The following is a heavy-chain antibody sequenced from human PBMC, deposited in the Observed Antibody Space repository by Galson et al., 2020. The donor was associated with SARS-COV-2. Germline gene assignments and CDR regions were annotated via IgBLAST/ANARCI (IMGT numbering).Heavy chain of an antibody. D-gene: IGHD2-21*01. CDR1: GFTFSSYP. CDR2: TSYDGSIK. V-gene: IGHV3-30*04. J-gene: IGHJ5*02. CDR3: ARADGGYTLFSS. Sequence: GGSLRLSCVASGFTFSSYPMHWVRQTPGKGLEWVAVTSYDGSIKDYADSVKGRFTISRDNFKNTLSLQMNSLRLEDTAVYYCARADGGYTLFSSWGQGTLVTVSS.